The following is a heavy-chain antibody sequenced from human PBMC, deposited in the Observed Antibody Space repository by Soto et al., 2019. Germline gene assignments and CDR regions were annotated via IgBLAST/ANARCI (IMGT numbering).Heavy chain of an antibody. Sequence: SDTLSLTCTVSGGSISSYYWSWIRQPPGKGLEWIGYIYYSGSTNYNPSLKSRVTISVDTSKNQFSLKLSSVTAAEKAVYYCANARSGRDYWGQGTLVTVSS. V-gene: IGHV4-59*07. CDR2: IYYSGST. CDR3: ANARSGRDY. CDR1: GGSISSYY. D-gene: IGHD6-6*01. J-gene: IGHJ4*02.